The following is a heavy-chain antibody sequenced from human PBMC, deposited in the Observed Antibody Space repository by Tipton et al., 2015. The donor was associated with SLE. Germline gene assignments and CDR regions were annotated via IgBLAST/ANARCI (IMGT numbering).Heavy chain of an antibody. V-gene: IGHV3-72*01. D-gene: IGHD4-11*01. CDR1: GFTFSDHY. CDR3: TRLDDYHNKSYFDY. J-gene: IGHJ4*02. CDR2: TRNKANSYTT. Sequence: SLRLSCAASGFTFSDHYMDWVRQAPGKGLEWVGRTRNKANSYTTEYAASVKGRVTISRDDSRSIAYLQMNSLKTEDTALYYCTRLDDYHNKSYFDYWGQGTLVTVSS.